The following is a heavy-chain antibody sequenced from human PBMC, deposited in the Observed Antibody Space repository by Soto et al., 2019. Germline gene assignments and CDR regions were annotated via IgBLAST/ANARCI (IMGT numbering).Heavy chain of an antibody. Sequence: GESLSLSCAASGFTFSDFYMSWVRQAPGKGLEWVAYISGTDPYMKYADAVRGRFTISRDNAKNSVYLQMNSLRDDDTAVYYCARGSSVRGMNVWGQETTVTVSS. CDR1: GFTFSDFY. J-gene: IGHJ6*02. D-gene: IGHD6-13*01. V-gene: IGHV3-11*06. CDR2: ISGTDPYM. CDR3: ARGSSVRGMNV.